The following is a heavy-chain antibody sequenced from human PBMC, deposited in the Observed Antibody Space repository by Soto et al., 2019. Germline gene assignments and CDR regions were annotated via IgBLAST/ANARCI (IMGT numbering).Heavy chain of an antibody. CDR3: AREGYYSGSGTYSPPRYYGMDV. CDR2: ISDYNGNT. Sequence: QVQLVQSGAEVRKPGASVKVSCKASGYTFSNFGLSWVRQAPGQGLEWMGWISDYNGNTHYAQKFQGSLIMNPDTSTRTAYVELRSLTSDDTAVYFCAREGYYSGSGTYSPPRYYGMDVWGPGTTVTVSS. CDR1: GYTFSNFG. D-gene: IGHD3-10*01. V-gene: IGHV1-18*01. J-gene: IGHJ6*02.